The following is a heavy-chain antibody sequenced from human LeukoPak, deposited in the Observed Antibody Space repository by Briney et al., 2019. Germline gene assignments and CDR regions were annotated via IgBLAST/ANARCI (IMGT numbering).Heavy chain of an antibody. V-gene: IGHV3-49*04. CDR1: GFTFDDFS. D-gene: IGHD1-26*01. CDR2: IRSKAYGGTT. Sequence: PGGSLRLSCTTSGFTFDDFSMSWVRQAPGKGLEWVGFIRSKAYGGTTEYAASVKGRFTISRDDSKSIAYLQMNSLKTEDTAVYYCSRAKWDLLTYFDYWGQGTLVTVSS. CDR3: SRAKWDLLTYFDY. J-gene: IGHJ4*02.